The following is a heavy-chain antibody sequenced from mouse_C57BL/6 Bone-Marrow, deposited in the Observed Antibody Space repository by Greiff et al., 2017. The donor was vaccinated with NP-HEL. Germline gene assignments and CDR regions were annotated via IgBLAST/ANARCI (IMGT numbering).Heavy chain of an antibody. CDR1: GFNIKDDY. V-gene: IGHV14-4*01. CDR3: TTRGLLYYFDY. Sequence: EVQLQQSGAELVRPGASVKLSCTASGFNIKDDYMHWVKQRPEQGLEWIGWIDPENGDPEYASKFQGKATITADTSSNTAYLQLSSLTSEDTAVYYCTTRGLLYYFDYWGQGTTLTVSS. D-gene: IGHD1-1*01. CDR2: IDPENGDP. J-gene: IGHJ2*01.